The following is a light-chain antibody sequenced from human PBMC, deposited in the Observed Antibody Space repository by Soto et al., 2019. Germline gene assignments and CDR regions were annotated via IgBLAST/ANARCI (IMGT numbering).Light chain of an antibody. CDR1: TSDVGGYNY. CDR3: GSYTDSITYV. CDR2: EVT. V-gene: IGLV2-14*01. Sequence: QSALTQPASVSGSLGQSVTISCTGTTSDVGGYNYVSWYQQHPGKAPILMIYEVTNRPSGVSNRFSCSKSGNTASLTTSGLQVEDEADYYCGSYTDSITYVFGTGTKLTVL. J-gene: IGLJ1*01.